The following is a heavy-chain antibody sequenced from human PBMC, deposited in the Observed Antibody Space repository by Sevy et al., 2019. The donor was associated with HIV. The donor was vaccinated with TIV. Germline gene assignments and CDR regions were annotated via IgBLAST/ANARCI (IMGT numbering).Heavy chain of an antibody. CDR1: GGSISSSSYY. Sequence: SETLSLTCTVSGGSISSSSYYWGWIRQPPGKGLEWIGSIYYSGSTYYNPSLKSPVTISVDTSKNQFSLKLSSVTAADTAVYYCARYGDLRGAFDIWGQGTMVTVSS. D-gene: IGHD4-17*01. CDR2: IYYSGST. CDR3: ARYGDLRGAFDI. J-gene: IGHJ3*02. V-gene: IGHV4-39*01.